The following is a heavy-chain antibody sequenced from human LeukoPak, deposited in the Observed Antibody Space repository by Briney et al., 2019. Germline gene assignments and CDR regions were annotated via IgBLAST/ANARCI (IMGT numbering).Heavy chain of an antibody. CDR2: ISSSGSTI. Sequence: GGSLRLSCAASGFTFSDYYMSWIRQAPGKGLEWVSYISSSGSTIYYADSVKGRFTISRDNAKNSLYLQMNRLRAEDTAVYYCARDRLKWFGELAYWGQGTLVTVSS. J-gene: IGHJ4*02. D-gene: IGHD3-10*01. V-gene: IGHV3-11*04. CDR1: GFTFSDYY. CDR3: ARDRLKWFGELAY.